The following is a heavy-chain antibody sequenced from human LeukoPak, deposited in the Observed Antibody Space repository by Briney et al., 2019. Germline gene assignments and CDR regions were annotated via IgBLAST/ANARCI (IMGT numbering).Heavy chain of an antibody. CDR2: ISWNSGSI. CDR1: GFTFDDYA. J-gene: IGHJ3*02. Sequence: GGSLRLSCAASGFTFDDYAMHWVRQAAGKGLEWVSGISWNSGSIGYADSVKGRFTISRDNAKNSLYLQMNSLRAEDTALYYCAKDFAAAGPTGSSYAFDIWGQGTMVTVSS. D-gene: IGHD6-13*01. V-gene: IGHV3-9*01. CDR3: AKDFAAAGPTGSSYAFDI.